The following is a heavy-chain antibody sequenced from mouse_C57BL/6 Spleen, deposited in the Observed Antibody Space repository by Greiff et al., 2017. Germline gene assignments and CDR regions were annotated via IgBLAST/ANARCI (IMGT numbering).Heavy chain of an antibody. D-gene: IGHD2-4*01. J-gene: IGHJ2*01. CDR3: ARGYDDDGYYFDY. CDR2: IYPGGGYT. Sequence: QVQLQQSGAELVRPGTSVKMSCKASGYTFTNYWIGWAKQRPGHGLEWIGDIYPGGGYTNYNEKFKGKATLTADKSSSTAYMQFSSLASEDSASYYCARGYDDDGYYFDYWGQGTTLTVSS. V-gene: IGHV1-63*01. CDR1: GYTFTNYW.